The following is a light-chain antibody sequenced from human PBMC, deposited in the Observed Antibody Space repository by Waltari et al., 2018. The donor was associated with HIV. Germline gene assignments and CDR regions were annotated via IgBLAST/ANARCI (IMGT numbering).Light chain of an antibody. J-gene: IGKJ2*03. V-gene: IGKV1-39*01. CDR2: TAS. CDR1: QSITDC. Sequence: DIQMTQSPSSLFASVGDRVTITCRASQSITDCLNWYQQKPGTAPNLLIFTASNLQGGVPSRFSGNGSGTDFTLTIRSLQPEDFATYFCQQSYSPPYSFGQGTKLEI. CDR3: QQSYSPPYS.